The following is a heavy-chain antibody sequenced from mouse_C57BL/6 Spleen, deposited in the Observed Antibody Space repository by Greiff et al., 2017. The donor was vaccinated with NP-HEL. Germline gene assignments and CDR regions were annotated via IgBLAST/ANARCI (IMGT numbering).Heavy chain of an antibody. Sequence: EVQLQQSGPELVKPGASVKISCKASGYTFTDYYMNWVKQSHGKSLEWIGDINPNNGGASYNQKFKGKATLTVDKSSSTAYMELRSLTSEDSAVYYCARYDYDRGFAYWGQGTLVTVSA. CDR3: ARYDYDRGFAY. CDR2: INPNNGGA. CDR1: GYTFTDYY. V-gene: IGHV1-26*01. D-gene: IGHD2-4*01. J-gene: IGHJ3*01.